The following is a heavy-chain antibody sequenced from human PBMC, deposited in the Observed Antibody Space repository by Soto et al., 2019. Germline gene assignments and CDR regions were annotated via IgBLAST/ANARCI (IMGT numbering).Heavy chain of an antibody. CDR3: AGSGEYNWFDP. CDR2: VYYSGST. Sequence: SETLSLTCTVSGGSISSYYWSWIRQPPGKGLEWIGYVYYSGSTNYNPSLKSRVTISVDTSKNQFSLKLSSVTAADTAVYYCAGSGEYNWFDPWGQGTLVTVSS. CDR1: GGSISSYY. V-gene: IGHV4-59*12. D-gene: IGHD1-26*01. J-gene: IGHJ5*02.